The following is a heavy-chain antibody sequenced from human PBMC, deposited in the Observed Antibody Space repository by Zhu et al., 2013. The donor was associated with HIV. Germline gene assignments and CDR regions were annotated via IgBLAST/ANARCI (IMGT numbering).Heavy chain of an antibody. J-gene: IGHJ6*02. D-gene: IGHD2-8*01. CDR3: AADTGQQMVYAEGPYYYYGMGV. CDR2: IVVGSGNT. Sequence: QMQLVQSGPEVKKPGTSVKVSCKASGFTFTSSAVQWVRQARGQRLEWIGWIVVGSGNTNYAQKFQERVTITRDMSTSTAYMELSSLRSEDTAVYYCAADTGQQMVYAEGPYYYYGMGVWGQGTTVTVSS. V-gene: IGHV1-58*01. CDR1: GFTFTSSA.